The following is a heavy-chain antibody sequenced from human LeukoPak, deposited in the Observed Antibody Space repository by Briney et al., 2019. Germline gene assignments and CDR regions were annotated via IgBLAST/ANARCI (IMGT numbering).Heavy chain of an antibody. J-gene: IGHJ1*01. V-gene: IGHV4-59*01. CDR2: IYYSGST. CDR1: GGSIGSYY. Sequence: SETLSLTCTVSGGSIGSYYWSWIRQPPGKGLEWIGYIYYSGSTNYNPSLKSRVTISVDTSKNQFSLKLSSVTAADTAVYYYARVHASSGYYLQHWGQGTLVTVSS. D-gene: IGHD3-22*01. CDR3: ARVHASSGYYLQH.